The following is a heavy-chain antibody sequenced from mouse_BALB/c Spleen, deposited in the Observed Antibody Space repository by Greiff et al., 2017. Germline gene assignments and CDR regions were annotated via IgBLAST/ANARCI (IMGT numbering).Heavy chain of an antibody. D-gene: IGHD1-1*01. CDR3: ARLTTVVATD. Sequence: EVQLQQSGAELVRPGALVKLSCKASGFNIKDYYMHWVKQRPEQGLEWIGWIDPENGNTIYDPKFQGKASITADTSSNTAYLQLSSLTSEDTAVYYCARLTTVVATDWGQGTLVTVSA. V-gene: IGHV14-1*02. CDR1: GFNIKDYY. J-gene: IGHJ3*01. CDR2: IDPENGNT.